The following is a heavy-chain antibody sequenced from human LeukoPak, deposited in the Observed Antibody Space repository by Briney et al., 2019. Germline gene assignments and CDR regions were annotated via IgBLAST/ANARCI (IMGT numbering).Heavy chain of an antibody. V-gene: IGHV4-30-4*01. CDR2: IYYSGST. Sequence: PSQTLSLTCTVSGGSISSGDYYWSWIRQPPGKGLEWIGYIYYSGSTYYNPSLKSRVTISVDTSKNQFSLKLSSVTAADTAVYYCARVSNRYSSGWYLDHWGQGTLVTVSS. CDR1: GGSISSGDYY. CDR3: ARVSNRYSSGWYLDH. J-gene: IGHJ4*02. D-gene: IGHD6-19*01.